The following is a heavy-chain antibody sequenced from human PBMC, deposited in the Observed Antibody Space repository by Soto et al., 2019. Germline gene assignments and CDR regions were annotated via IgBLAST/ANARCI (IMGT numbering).Heavy chain of an antibody. CDR2: ISVGGGSNT. Sequence: GGSLRLSCAASGFTFSSYSMNWVRQAPGKGLEWVSAISVGGGSNTYYADSVKGRFTISRDNSKNTLYLQMNSLRAEDTAVYYCAKGPPKTRNNWFDPWGQGTLVTVSS. J-gene: IGHJ5*02. CDR1: GFTFSSYS. CDR3: AKGPPKTRNNWFDP. V-gene: IGHV3-23*01.